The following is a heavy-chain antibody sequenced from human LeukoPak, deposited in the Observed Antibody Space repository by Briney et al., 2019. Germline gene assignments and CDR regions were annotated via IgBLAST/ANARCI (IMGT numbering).Heavy chain of an antibody. V-gene: IGHV1-24*01. Sequence: ASVKVSCKGSGYTLTELSMHWVRQAPGKGRACVGGFDPEDGETIYAQKFQGRVTMTEDTSTDTAYMELSSLRSEGTAVYYGATEHMGYSYGYGGYWGQGTLVAVSS. CDR2: FDPEDGET. CDR3: ATEHMGYSYGYGGY. J-gene: IGHJ4*02. D-gene: IGHD5-18*01. CDR1: GYTLTELS.